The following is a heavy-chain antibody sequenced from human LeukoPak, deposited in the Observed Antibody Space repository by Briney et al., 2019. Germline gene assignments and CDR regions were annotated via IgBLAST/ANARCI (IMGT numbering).Heavy chain of an antibody. CDR2: MYYSGST. J-gene: IGHJ4*02. CDR1: SVSISSSGYY. CDR3: AVDSSGYLRMDK. Sequence: MTSETLSLTCAVSSVSISSSGYYWGWIRQSRGKGLEWIGSMYYSGSTYYNPSLESRVTISLDTSKNQFSLKLTSVTAADTAVYYCAVDSSGYLRMDKWGQGTLVTVSP. V-gene: IGHV4-39*01. D-gene: IGHD3-22*01.